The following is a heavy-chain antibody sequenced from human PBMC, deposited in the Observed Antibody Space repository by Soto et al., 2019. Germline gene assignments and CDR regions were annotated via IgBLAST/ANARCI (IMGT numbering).Heavy chain of an antibody. J-gene: IGHJ3*02. Sequence: ASVKVSCKASGYTFTSYYMHWVRQAPVQGLEWMGIINPSGGSTSYAQKFQGRVTMTRDTSTSTVYMELSSLRSEDTAVYYCASALFSITIFGVGPGAFDIWGQGTMVT. D-gene: IGHD3-3*01. CDR1: GYTFTSYY. CDR2: INPSGGST. V-gene: IGHV1-46*01. CDR3: ASALFSITIFGVGPGAFDI.